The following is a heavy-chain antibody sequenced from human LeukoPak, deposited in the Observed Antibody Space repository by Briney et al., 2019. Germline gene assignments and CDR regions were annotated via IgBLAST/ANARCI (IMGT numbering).Heavy chain of an antibody. CDR1: GFTFTSSA. V-gene: IGHV1-58*01. J-gene: IGHJ4*02. CDR3: AAASGYSYGNGNFDY. D-gene: IGHD5-18*01. CDR2: IVVGSGHT. Sequence: GASVNVSCKASGFTFTSSAVQWVRQARGQRLEWIGWIVVGSGHTNYAQKFQERVTITRDMSTSTAYMELSSLRSEDTAVYYCAAASGYSYGNGNFDYWGQGTLVTVSS.